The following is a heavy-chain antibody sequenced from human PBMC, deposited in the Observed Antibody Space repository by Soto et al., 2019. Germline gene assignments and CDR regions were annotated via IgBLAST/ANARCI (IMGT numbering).Heavy chain of an antibody. CDR1: GGIFGSHG. D-gene: IGHD3-22*01. J-gene: IGHJ3*01. CDR2: FIPIFRTL. CDR3: VRDRRIYYSDPHDEFVASDYEV. Sequence: QVQLIQSEAEVKKPGSSVRVSCTASGGIFGSHGFSWVRQAPGQRLEWVGGFIPIFRTLTYTEKFQARVRIAAEESTNTVYLDLSSLTSGDTAVYYCVRDRRIYYSDPHDEFVASDYEVWGQGTMVSVSS. V-gene: IGHV1-69*01.